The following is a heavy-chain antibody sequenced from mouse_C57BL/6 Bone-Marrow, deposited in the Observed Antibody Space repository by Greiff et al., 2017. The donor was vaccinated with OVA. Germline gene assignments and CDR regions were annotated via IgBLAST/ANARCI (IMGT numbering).Heavy chain of an antibody. Sequence: VQLQQSGTVLARPGASVKMSCKTSGYTFTSYWMHWVKQRPGQGLEWIGAIYPGNSDTSYNQKFKGKAKLTAVTSSSTAYMELSSLTNEDSAVYYCTRGGDGYYVSLYYFDYWGQGTTLTVSS. CDR1: GYTFTSYW. V-gene: IGHV1-5*01. CDR3: TRGGDGYYVSLYYFDY. J-gene: IGHJ2*01. CDR2: IYPGNSDT. D-gene: IGHD2-3*01.